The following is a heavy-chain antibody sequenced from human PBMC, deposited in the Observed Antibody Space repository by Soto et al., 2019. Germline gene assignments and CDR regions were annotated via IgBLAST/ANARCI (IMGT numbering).Heavy chain of an antibody. CDR3: ARAQQPIQLWLADYFDY. Sequence: PSETLSLTCTVSGGSISSGGYYWSWIRQHPGKGLERIGYIYYSGSTYYNPPLKSRVTISVDTSKNQFSLKLSSVTAADTAVYYCARAQQPIQLWLADYFDYWAQGTLVNVSS. CDR1: GGSISSGGYY. J-gene: IGHJ4*02. D-gene: IGHD5-18*01. CDR2: IYYSGST. V-gene: IGHV4-31*03.